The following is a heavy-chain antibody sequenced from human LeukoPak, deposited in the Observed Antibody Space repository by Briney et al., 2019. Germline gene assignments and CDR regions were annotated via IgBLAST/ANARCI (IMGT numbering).Heavy chain of an antibody. CDR3: ARVGPYYQSSGLPHDAFVI. CDR2: FSYDGSNK. J-gene: IGHJ3*02. Sequence: PGGSLRLSCAASGFTLSTYPVHWVRQAPGKGLEWVAVFSYDGSNKHYGDSVKGRFTISRDTSENTLYLQMDSLGTEDTAVYYCARVGPYYQSSGLPHDAFVIWGQGTMVTVSS. D-gene: IGHD3-22*01. CDR1: GFTLSTYP. V-gene: IGHV3-30*01.